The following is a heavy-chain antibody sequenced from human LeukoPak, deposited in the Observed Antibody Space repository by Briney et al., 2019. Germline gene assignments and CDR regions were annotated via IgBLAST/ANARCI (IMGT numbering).Heavy chain of an antibody. CDR1: GFTFSSYS. CDR3: ASKLTVTTLIDY. J-gene: IGHJ4*02. CDR2: ISSSSSYI. Sequence: GGSLRLSCAASGFTFSSYSMNWVRQAPGKGLEWVSSISSSSSYIYYADSVKGRFTISRDNAKNSLYLQMNSLSAEDTAVYYCASKLTVTTLIDYWGQGTLVTVSS. V-gene: IGHV3-21*01. D-gene: IGHD4-17*01.